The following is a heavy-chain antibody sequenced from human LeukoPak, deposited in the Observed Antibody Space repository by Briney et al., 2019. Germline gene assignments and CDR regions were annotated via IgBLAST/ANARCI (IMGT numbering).Heavy chain of an antibody. CDR2: IYTSGST. CDR1: GGSISNSY. Sequence: ASETLSLTCTVSGGSISNSYWSWVRQPAGKGLEWVGRIYTSGSTDYNPSLKSRVTMSVDTSKNQFSLNLKSVTAADTAVYYCAREMVVAATRVRRRYYYYYGMDVWGQGTTVTVSS. D-gene: IGHD2-15*01. J-gene: IGHJ6*02. V-gene: IGHV4-4*07. CDR3: AREMVVAATRVRRRYYYYYGMDV.